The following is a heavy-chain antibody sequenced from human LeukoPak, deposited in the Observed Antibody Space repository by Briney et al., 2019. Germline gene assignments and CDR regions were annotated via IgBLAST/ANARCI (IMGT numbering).Heavy chain of an antibody. V-gene: IGHV4-39*01. CDR1: GGSITSRSFY. CDR3: ARAPRVGATPYYMDV. J-gene: IGHJ6*03. CDR2: IYYTGST. Sequence: SETLSLTCTVSGGSITSRSFYWGWIRQPPGKGLDWIGSIYYTGSTDYNPSLRSRVTISVDTSENQFSLKLSSVTAADTAVYYCARAPRVGATPYYMDVWGKGTTVTISS. D-gene: IGHD1-26*01.